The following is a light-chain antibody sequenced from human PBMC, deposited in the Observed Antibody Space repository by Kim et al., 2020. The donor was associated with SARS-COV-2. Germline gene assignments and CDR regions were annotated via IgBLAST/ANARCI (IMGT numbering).Light chain of an antibody. CDR3: QQYGSSPRT. J-gene: IGKJ2*01. V-gene: IGKV3-20*01. Sequence: EIVLTQSPGTLSLSPGERATLSCRASQSVSSSYLAWYQQKPGQAPRLLIYGASSRATGIPDRFSGSGSVTDFTLTISGLEPEDFAVYYCQQYGSSPRTFGQGTKLEI. CDR1: QSVSSSY. CDR2: GAS.